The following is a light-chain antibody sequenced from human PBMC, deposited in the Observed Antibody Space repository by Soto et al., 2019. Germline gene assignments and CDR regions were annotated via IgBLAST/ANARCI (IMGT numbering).Light chain of an antibody. CDR1: QGINSF. V-gene: IGKV1-27*01. CDR3: QKYNSAHRT. CDR2: AAS. J-gene: IGKJ1*01. Sequence: DIQGTESPPTLSASVGDRVTITWRASQGINSFLAWYQQKPGKVPKLLIYAASTLQSGVPSRFRGSGSGTDFTLTISSLQPEDAATYYCQKYNSAHRTFGQGTTVDIK.